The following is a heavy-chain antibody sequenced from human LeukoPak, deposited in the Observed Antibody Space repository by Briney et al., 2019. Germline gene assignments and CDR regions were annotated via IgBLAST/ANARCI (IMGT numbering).Heavy chain of an antibody. Sequence: SETLSLTCAVSNYPITSDYYWVWIRQPPGQGLEWIGQIFHSGIAHYNPSLKSRVTMSVDTSRSQFSVNLNSVTAADTAVYYCGRAGFGTAYNRFYYYMDVWGKGTTVTVCS. D-gene: IGHD3-16*01. CDR1: NYPITSDYY. J-gene: IGHJ6*03. CDR2: IFHSGIA. V-gene: IGHV4-38-2*01. CDR3: GRAGFGTAYNRFYYYMDV.